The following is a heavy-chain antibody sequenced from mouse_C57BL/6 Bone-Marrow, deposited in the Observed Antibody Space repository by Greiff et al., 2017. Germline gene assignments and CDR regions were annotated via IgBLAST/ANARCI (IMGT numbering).Heavy chain of an antibody. CDR3: ARHPFFYY. J-gene: IGHJ2*01. V-gene: IGHV5-6*01. CDR1: GFTFSSYG. Sequence: EVQLQESGGDLVKPGGSLTLSCAASGFTFSSYGMSWVRQTPDKRLEWVATISSGGSYTYYPDSVKGRFTISRDNAKNTLYLQMSSLKSEDTAMYYCARHPFFYYWGQGTTLTVSS. CDR2: ISSGGSYT.